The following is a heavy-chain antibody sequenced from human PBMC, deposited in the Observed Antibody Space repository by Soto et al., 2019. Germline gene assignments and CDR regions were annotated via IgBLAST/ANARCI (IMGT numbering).Heavy chain of an antibody. D-gene: IGHD5-12*01. CDR3: TRNSGWPPSGWFDP. CDR2: TYYRSKWYD. Sequence: SQTLSLTCAISGDSVSSNSAAWNWIRQSPSRGLEWLGRTYYRSKWYDDYAESVKSRITINPDTSKNQFSLQLNSVTPEDTAVYYCTRNSGWPPSGWFDPWGQGTLVTVSS. CDR1: GDSVSSNSAA. J-gene: IGHJ5*02. V-gene: IGHV6-1*01.